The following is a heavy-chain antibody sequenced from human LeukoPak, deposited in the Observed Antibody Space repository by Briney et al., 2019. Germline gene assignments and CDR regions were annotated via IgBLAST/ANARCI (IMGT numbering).Heavy chain of an antibody. CDR1: GFTFNNYA. Sequence: GRSLRLSCAASGFTFNNYAMHWVRQAPGKGLEWVAVISYDGSNKYYTDSVKGRFTISRDNSKNTMYLQMNSLNAEDTAVYYCAKDEVVPGYYYTDVWGRGTTVTISS. CDR3: AKDEVVPGYYYTDV. CDR2: ISYDGSNK. V-gene: IGHV3-30*14. J-gene: IGHJ6*03. D-gene: IGHD2-2*01.